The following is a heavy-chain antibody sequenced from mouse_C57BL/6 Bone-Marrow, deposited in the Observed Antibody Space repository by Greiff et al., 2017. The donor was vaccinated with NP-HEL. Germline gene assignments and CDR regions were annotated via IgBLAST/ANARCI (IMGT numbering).Heavy chain of an antibody. CDR3: ARETTVASRDY. J-gene: IGHJ2*01. Sequence: QVQLQQPGAELVKPGASVKMSCKASGYTFTSYWITWVKQRPGQGLEWIGDIYPGSGSTNYNEKFKSKATLTVDTSSSTAYMQLSSLTSEDAAVYYCARETTVASRDYWGQGTTLTVSS. V-gene: IGHV1-55*01. CDR2: IYPGSGST. CDR1: GYTFTSYW. D-gene: IGHD1-1*01.